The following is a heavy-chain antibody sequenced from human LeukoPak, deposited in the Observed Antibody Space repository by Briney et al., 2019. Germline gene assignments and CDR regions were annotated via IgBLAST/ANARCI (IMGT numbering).Heavy chain of an antibody. Sequence: ASVKVSCKASGYTFTGYYMHWVRQAPGQGLEWMGWINPNSGGTNYAQKFQGRVTMTRDTSISTAYMELSSLRSEDTAVYYCARYHTWGVALFDYWGQGTLVTVSS. CDR2: INPNSGGT. CDR3: ARYHTWGVALFDY. CDR1: GYTFTGYY. V-gene: IGHV1-2*02. J-gene: IGHJ4*02. D-gene: IGHD3-10*01.